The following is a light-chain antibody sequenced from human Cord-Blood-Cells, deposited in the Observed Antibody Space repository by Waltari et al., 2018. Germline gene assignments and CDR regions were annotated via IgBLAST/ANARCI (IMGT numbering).Light chain of an antibody. CDR2: DCS. Sequence: QSALTQPRSVSGSPGQSVTISCTGTSSDVGGYNYVSWYQQHPGKAPKLIIYDCSKRPSGVPDRCSGSKSGNTASLTISGLQAEDEADYYCCSYAGSYTWVFGGGTKLTVL. V-gene: IGLV2-11*01. J-gene: IGLJ3*02. CDR3: CSYAGSYTWV. CDR1: SSDVGGYNY.